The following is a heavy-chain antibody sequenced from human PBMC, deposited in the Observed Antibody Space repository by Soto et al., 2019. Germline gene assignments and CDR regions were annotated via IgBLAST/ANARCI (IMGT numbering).Heavy chain of an antibody. Sequence: ASVKVTCKASGYTIASYSMQWVRQAPGQGLEWMGWISVYNGNTNYAQKLQGRVTMTTDTSTSTAYMELRSLSSDDTAVYYCARAHHYYDSSGYYAYWGQGTLVTVSS. V-gene: IGHV1-18*04. CDR3: ARAHHYYDSSGYYAY. J-gene: IGHJ4*02. CDR1: GYTIASYS. CDR2: ISVYNGNT. D-gene: IGHD3-22*01.